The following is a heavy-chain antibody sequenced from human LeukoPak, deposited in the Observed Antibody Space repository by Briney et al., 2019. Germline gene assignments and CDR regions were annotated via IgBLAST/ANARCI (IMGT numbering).Heavy chain of an antibody. CDR1: GFTFSSYA. V-gene: IGHV3-30*04. Sequence: GGSLRLSCAASGFTFSSYAMHWVRQAPGKGLEWVAVISYDGSNKYYADSVKGRFTISRDNSKNTLYLQMNSLRAEDTAVYYCASLPFSITSAVGQAGDYWGQGTLVTVSS. CDR2: ISYDGSNK. J-gene: IGHJ4*02. CDR3: ASLPFSITSAVGQAGDY. D-gene: IGHD2-2*01.